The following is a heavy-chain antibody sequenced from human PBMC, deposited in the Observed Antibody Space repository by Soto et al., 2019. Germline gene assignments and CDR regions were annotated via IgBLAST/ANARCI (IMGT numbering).Heavy chain of an antibody. CDR2: INHSGST. CDR3: ARHGDYSLLYYYYYGMDV. CDR1: GGSFSGYY. Sequence: SETLSLTCAVYGGSFSGYYWSWIRQPPGKGLEWIGEINHSGSTNYNPSLKSRVTISVDTSKNQFSLKLSSVTAADTAVYYCARHGDYSLLYYYYYGMDVWGQGTTVTVSS. D-gene: IGHD4-17*01. J-gene: IGHJ6*02. V-gene: IGHV4-34*01.